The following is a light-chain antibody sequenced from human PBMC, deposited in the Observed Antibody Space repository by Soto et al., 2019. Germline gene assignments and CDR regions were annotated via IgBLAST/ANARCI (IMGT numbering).Light chain of an antibody. V-gene: IGLV2-14*01. Sequence: QSVLTQPASVSGSPGQSITISCTGTPSDIGRYNYVSWYQQFPGKVPKLLIYEVTYRPSGVSARFSGSKSGTSASLAISGLQSEDEADYYCAAWDDSLYGPVFGGGTKVTVL. J-gene: IGLJ3*02. CDR3: AAWDDSLYGPV. CDR2: EVT. CDR1: PSDIGRYNY.